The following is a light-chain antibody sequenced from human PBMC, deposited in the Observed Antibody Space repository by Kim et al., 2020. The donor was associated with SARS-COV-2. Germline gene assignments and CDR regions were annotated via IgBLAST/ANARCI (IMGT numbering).Light chain of an antibody. CDR1: SSSIGNNA. J-gene: IGLJ2*01. Sequence: QMVTISCSGSSSSIGNNAVSWYQQLPGKAPQLLIYYDDLLPSGVSDRFSGSKSGTSASLAISGLQSDDEADYFCAAWDDSLNGHVVFGGGTQLTVL. CDR3: AAWDDSLNGHVV. CDR2: YDD. V-gene: IGLV1-36*01.